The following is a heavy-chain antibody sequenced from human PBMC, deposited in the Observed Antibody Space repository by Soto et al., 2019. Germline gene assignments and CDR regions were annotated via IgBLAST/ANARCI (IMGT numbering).Heavy chain of an antibody. V-gene: IGHV3-23*01. Sequence: EVQLLESGGGLVQPGGSLRLSCAASGFTFSSYAMSCVRQAPGKGLEWVSAISGSGGSTYYADSVKGRFTISRDNSKNTLYLQMNSLRAEDTAVYYCAKSGLSGHYYYYGMDVWGQGTTVTVSS. J-gene: IGHJ6*02. CDR1: GFTFSSYA. CDR2: ISGSGGST. D-gene: IGHD6-19*01. CDR3: AKSGLSGHYYYYGMDV.